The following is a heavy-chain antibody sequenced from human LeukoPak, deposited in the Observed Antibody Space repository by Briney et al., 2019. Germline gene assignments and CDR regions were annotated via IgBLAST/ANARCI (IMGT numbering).Heavy chain of an antibody. CDR1: GFTFSSYW. V-gene: IGHV3-7*01. Sequence: PGGSLRLSCAASGFTFSSYWMSWVRQAPGKGLEWVANIKQDGSEKYYVDPVKGRFTISRDNAKNSLYLQMNSLRAEDTAVYYCARAWSIAAPSCVDVWGKGTTVTVSS. D-gene: IGHD6-6*01. CDR2: IKQDGSEK. CDR3: ARAWSIAAPSCVDV. J-gene: IGHJ6*04.